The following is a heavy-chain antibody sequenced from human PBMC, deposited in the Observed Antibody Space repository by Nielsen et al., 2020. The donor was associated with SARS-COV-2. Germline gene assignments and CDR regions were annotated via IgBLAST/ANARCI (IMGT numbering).Heavy chain of an antibody. Sequence: GESLKISCEGSGYTFSDYYMNWVRQAPGKGLEWVAAILDDGSNAYSGDSVKGRFTVSRDNSKNTLYLQMTDLRTEDTAVYYCARATYCGGDCYATDEWGQGTLVTVSS. D-gene: IGHD2-21*02. CDR1: GYTFSDYY. CDR2: ILDDGSNA. V-gene: IGHV3-30-3*01. J-gene: IGHJ4*02. CDR3: ARATYCGGDCYATDE.